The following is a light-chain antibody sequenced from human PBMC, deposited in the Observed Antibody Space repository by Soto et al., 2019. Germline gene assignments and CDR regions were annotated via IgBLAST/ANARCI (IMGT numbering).Light chain of an antibody. CDR3: QQYCISQWM. CDR1: QSVLYSSSNKNY. J-gene: IGKJ1*01. CDR2: WAS. Sequence: DIVMTQSPDSLAVSLGERATINCRSSQSVLYSSSNKNYLAWYQQKPGQPPKLLIYWASTRESGVPDRFSGSGSGTDFTLTISSMQAEDVAVYYSQQYCISQWMFGQGTKVESK. V-gene: IGKV4-1*01.